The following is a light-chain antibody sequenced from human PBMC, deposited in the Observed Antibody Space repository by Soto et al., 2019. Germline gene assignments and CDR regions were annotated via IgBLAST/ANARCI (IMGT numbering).Light chain of an antibody. CDR3: QQYDNWPRT. J-gene: IGKJ1*01. CDR1: QSVRSN. V-gene: IGKV3-15*01. Sequence: EKGMTQSPATLSVSPGERATLSCRASQSVRSNLAGYQQKPGQPPRLLIYDASTRATRIPSRFSGSGSGTEFTLTISSLQSEDFAVYYCQQYDNWPRTFGQGTRVDFK. CDR2: DAS.